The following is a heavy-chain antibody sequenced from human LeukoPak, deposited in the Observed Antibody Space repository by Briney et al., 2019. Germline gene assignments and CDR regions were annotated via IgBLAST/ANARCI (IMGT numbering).Heavy chain of an antibody. V-gene: IGHV3-21*01. D-gene: IGHD2/OR15-2a*01. J-gene: IGHJ6*03. CDR1: GFTFSN. CDR2: ITSGSSYI. CDR3: ARAEKSSHYFIRSKYYLDV. Sequence: GGSLRLSCAASGFTFSNMNWVRQAPGQGLEWVSSITSGSSYIYYADSVKGRFTISRDNSKNMLYLQMNSLRAEDTAVYYCARAEKSSHYFIRSKYYLDVWGKGTTVTVSS.